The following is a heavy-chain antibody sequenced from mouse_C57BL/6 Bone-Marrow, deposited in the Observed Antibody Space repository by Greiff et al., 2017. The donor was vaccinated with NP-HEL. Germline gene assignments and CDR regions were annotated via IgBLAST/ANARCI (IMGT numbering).Heavy chain of an antibody. Sequence: VQLQQSGPGLVQPSQSLSITCTVSGFSLTSYGVHWVRQSPGKGLEWLGVIWRGGSTDYNAAFMSRLSITKDNSKSQVFFKMNSLQADDTAIYYCAILYYYGSRGFAYWGQGTLVTVSA. V-gene: IGHV2-5*01. CDR2: IWRGGST. D-gene: IGHD1-1*01. CDR1: GFSLTSYG. J-gene: IGHJ3*01. CDR3: AILYYYGSRGFAY.